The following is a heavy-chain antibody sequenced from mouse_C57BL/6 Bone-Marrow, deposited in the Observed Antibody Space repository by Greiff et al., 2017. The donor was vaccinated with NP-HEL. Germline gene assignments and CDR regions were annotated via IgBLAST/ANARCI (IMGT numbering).Heavy chain of an antibody. J-gene: IGHJ2*01. CDR3: VRQGCDGYYLDY. CDR1: GFSFNTYA. V-gene: IGHV10-1*01. Sequence: EVKVVESGGGLVQPKGSLKLSCAASGFSFNTYAMNWVRQAPGKGLEWVARISRKSNNYATYYAVSLKARFTISRDDSESMLYMQMNNLKTEDTAMDDCVRQGCDGYYLDYWGQGTTLTVSS. D-gene: IGHD2-3*01. CDR2: ISRKSNNYAT.